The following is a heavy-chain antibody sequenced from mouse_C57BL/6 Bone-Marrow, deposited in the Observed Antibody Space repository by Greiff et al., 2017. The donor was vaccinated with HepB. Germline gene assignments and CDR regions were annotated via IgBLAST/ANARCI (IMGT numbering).Heavy chain of an antibody. J-gene: IGHJ4*01. CDR2: IDPSDSET. CDR3: ARGEGITTSLRYYAMDY. V-gene: IGHV1-52*01. D-gene: IGHD1-1*01. CDR1: GYTFTSYW. Sequence: QVQLQQPGAELVRPGSSVKLSCKASGYTFTSYWMHWVKQRPIQGLEWIGNIDPSDSETHYNQKFKDKATLTVDKSSSTAYMQLSSLTSEDSAVYYCARGEGITTSLRYYAMDYWGQGTSVTVSS.